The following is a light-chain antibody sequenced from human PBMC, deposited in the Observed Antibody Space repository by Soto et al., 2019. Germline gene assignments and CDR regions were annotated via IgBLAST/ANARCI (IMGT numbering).Light chain of an antibody. Sequence: QSALTQPASVSGSRGLSITISCTGTSSYVETYNIVSWYQHHPGKAPKLIIYADYKRPSGVSDRFYGSTSGNTASLTISGLQAEDEADYYCCSSASRRHVVFGAGTKLTVL. CDR1: SSYVETYNI. CDR2: ADY. J-gene: IGLJ2*01. V-gene: IGLV2-23*01. CDR3: CSSASRRHVV.